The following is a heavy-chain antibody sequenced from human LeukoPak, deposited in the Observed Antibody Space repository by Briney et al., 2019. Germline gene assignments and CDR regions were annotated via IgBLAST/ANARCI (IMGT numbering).Heavy chain of an antibody. CDR2: ISGSGGST. CDR1: GFTFSSYA. J-gene: IGHJ6*04. CDR3: AKSGYCSSTSCYPRHYYYYGMDV. Sequence: PGGSLRLSCAASGFTFSSYAMSWVRQAPGKGLEWVSAISGSGGSTYYADSVKGRFTISRDNSKNTLYLQMNSLRAEDTAVHYCAKSGYCSSTSCYPRHYYYYGMDVWGKGTTVTVSS. D-gene: IGHD2-2*01. V-gene: IGHV3-23*01.